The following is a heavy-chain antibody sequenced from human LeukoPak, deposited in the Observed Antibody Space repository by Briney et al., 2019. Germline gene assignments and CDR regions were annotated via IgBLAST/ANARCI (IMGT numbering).Heavy chain of an antibody. CDR3: ARVGDYWGIGAFDI. CDR2: ISSSSSYI. V-gene: IGHV3-21*01. Sequence: GGSLRLSCAASGFTFSSYWMHWVRQAPGKGLVWVSSISSSSSYIYYADSVKGRFTISRDNAKNSLYLQMNSLRAEDTAVYYCARVGDYWGIGAFDIWGQGTMVTVSS. D-gene: IGHD4-17*01. CDR1: GFTFSSYW. J-gene: IGHJ3*02.